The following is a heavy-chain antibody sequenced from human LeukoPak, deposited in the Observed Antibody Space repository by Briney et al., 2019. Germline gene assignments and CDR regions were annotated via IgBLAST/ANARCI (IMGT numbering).Heavy chain of an antibody. CDR1: GYTFTGYY. J-gene: IGHJ4*02. Sequence: GASVKVSCKASGYTFTGYYMHWVRQAPGQGLEWMGWSDTYNGKTHYAQNLQGRVTMTTDISTTTAYMELRSLRSDDTAVYYCAREPKIGNFDYWGLGTLVIVSS. V-gene: IGHV1-18*04. CDR2: SDTYNGKT. CDR3: AREPKIGNFDY.